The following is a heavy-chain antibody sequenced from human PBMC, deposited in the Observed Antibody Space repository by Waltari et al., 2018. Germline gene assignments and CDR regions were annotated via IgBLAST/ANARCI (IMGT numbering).Heavy chain of an antibody. Sequence: EVQLVESGGGLVQPGGSLRPSCAAPGFTFRNNGMAWVRQAPGKGLEWVAIIKGDGSERHYVDSVKGRFTISRDNPKNSQYLQMNSLRADDTAVYYCARGSGWVFDYWGQGTVVTVSS. V-gene: IGHV3-7*03. CDR2: IKGDGSER. CDR1: GFTFRNNG. J-gene: IGHJ4*02. D-gene: IGHD6-19*01. CDR3: ARGSGWVFDY.